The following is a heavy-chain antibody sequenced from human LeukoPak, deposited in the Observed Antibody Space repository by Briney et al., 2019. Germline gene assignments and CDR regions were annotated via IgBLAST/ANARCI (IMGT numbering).Heavy chain of an antibody. CDR2: IYTSGST. D-gene: IGHD6-13*01. J-gene: IGHJ5*02. Sequence: PSETLSLTCTVSGGSISSSSYYWGWIRQPPGKGLEWIGRIYTSGSTNYNPSLKSRVTMSVDTSKNQFSLKLSSVTAADTAVYYCAREDSSKAGFDPWGQGTLVTVSS. CDR3: AREDSSKAGFDP. CDR1: GGSISSSSYY. V-gene: IGHV4-39*07.